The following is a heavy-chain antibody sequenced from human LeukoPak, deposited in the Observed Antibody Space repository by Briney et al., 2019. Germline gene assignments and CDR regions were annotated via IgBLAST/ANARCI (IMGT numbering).Heavy chain of an antibody. CDR1: GYTFTSYD. Sequence: ASVKVSCKASGYTFTSYDINWVRQATGQGLEWMGWMNPNSGNTGYAQKFQGRVTITRNTSISTAYMELSSLRSEDTAVYYCARGPHYDFWSGPSIDMDVWGKGTTVTVSS. CDR3: ARGPHYDFWSGPSIDMDV. J-gene: IGHJ6*03. D-gene: IGHD3-3*01. V-gene: IGHV1-8*03. CDR2: MNPNSGNT.